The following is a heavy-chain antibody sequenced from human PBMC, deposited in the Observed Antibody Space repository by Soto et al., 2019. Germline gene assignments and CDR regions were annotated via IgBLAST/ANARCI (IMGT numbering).Heavy chain of an antibody. J-gene: IGHJ1*01. CDR2: ISGSGGST. CDR3: AKDQSGTAIHEGVHFQH. V-gene: IGHV3-23*01. Sequence: EVQLLESGGGLVQPGGSLRLSCAASGFTFSSYAMSWVRQAPGKGLEWVSAISGSGGSTYYADSVKGRFTISRDNSKNTLYLQMNSLRAEDTAVYYCAKDQSGTAIHEGVHFQHWGQGTLVTVSS. D-gene: IGHD5-18*01. CDR1: GFTFSSYA.